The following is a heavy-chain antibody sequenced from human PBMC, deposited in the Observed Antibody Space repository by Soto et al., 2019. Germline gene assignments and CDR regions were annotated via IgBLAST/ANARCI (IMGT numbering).Heavy chain of an antibody. CDR2: ISTYNGNT. CDR3: ARAGYSTSWVDILATAVHGVEIDY. V-gene: IGHV1-18*01. Sequence: QVLLEQSGAEVKRAGASVKVSCKASGYTFISYGIAWVRQAPGQGLEWMGWISTYNGNTKYAQKCQDRVTMTTDTCKRTAYMGVRSRRSNDTAVNYCARAGYSTSWVDILATAVHGVEIDYWGQGTLVTVSS. D-gene: IGHD6-13*01. CDR1: GYTFISYG. J-gene: IGHJ4*02.